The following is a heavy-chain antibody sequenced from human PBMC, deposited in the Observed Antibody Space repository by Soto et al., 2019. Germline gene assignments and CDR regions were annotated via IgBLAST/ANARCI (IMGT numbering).Heavy chain of an antibody. J-gene: IGHJ1*01. CDR3: ASFRTDGSYYGWDEYFQH. D-gene: IGHD1-26*01. CDR1: GYTFSNYW. Sequence: EVQLVQSGAEVKKPGESLKISCKGSGYTFSNYWIGWVRQMPGKGLEWMGIIYPRDSDTRYSPSFQGQITISADKSISTAYLQWSSLKASDTAMYYCASFRTDGSYYGWDEYFQHWGQGTLVTVSS. CDR2: IYPRDSDT. V-gene: IGHV5-51*01.